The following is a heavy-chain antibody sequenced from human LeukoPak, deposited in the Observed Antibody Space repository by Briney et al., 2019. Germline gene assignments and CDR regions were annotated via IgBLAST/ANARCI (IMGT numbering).Heavy chain of an antibody. CDR3: ARTTMGGSYFDAVHI. D-gene: IGHD1-26*01. J-gene: IGHJ3*02. V-gene: IGHV1-2*02. CDR1: GYTFTGYN. CDR2: FNPNSGGT. Sequence: ASVKLSRTCSGYTFTGYNIHWDRQAPGQGPERVGWFNPNSGGTNYAQNFQARVTMTSDTSISTAYMELRRLRSEDAAVDYLARTTMGGSYFDAVHIWGERKMVTVSS.